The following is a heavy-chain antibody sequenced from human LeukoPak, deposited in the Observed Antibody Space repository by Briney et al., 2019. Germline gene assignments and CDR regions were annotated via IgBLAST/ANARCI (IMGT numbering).Heavy chain of an antibody. J-gene: IGHJ4*02. CDR2: INSDGSTT. D-gene: IGHD2-15*01. CDR1: GFTFSSHW. Sequence: GGSLRLSCAASGFTFSSHWMHWVLQAPGKGLMWVSRINSDGSTTSYAGSVKGRFTISRDNAKNTLYLQTNSLRAEDTAVYYCARRDIFDYWGQGTLVTASS. CDR3: ARRDIFDY. V-gene: IGHV3-74*01.